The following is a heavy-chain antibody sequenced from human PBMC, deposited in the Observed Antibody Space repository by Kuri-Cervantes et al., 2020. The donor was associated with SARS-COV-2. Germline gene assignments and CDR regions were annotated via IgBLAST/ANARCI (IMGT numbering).Heavy chain of an antibody. CDR2: IKSKTDGGTT. V-gene: IGHV3-15*01. CDR3: TTDLKPWRADC. J-gene: IGHJ4*02. Sequence: GESLKISCAASGFTFDDYAMHWVRQAPGKGLEWVGRIKSKTDGGTTDYAAPVKGRFTISRDDSKNTLYLQMNSLKTEDTAVYYCTTDLKPWRADCWGQGTLVTVSS. D-gene: IGHD3-3*01. CDR1: GFTFDDYA.